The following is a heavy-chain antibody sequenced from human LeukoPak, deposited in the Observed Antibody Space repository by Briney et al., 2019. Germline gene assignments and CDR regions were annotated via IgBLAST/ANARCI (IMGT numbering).Heavy chain of an antibody. V-gene: IGHV3-33*01. D-gene: IGHD6-19*01. J-gene: IGHJ6*04. CDR1: GFTFSSYG. CDR2: IWYDGSNK. CDR3: AREGSGWYSIHYGMDV. Sequence: GRSLRLSCAASGFTFSSYGMHWVRQAPGKGLEWVAVIWYDGSNKYYADSVKGRFTISRDNSKNTLYLQMNSLRAEDTAVYYCAREGSGWYSIHYGMDVWGKGTTVTVSS.